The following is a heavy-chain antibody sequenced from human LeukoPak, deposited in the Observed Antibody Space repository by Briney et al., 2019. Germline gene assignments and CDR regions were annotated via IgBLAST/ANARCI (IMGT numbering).Heavy chain of an antibody. J-gene: IGHJ4*02. Sequence: SETLSLTCAVYGGSFSGYYWSWIRQPPGKGLEWIGEINHSGSTNCNPSLKSRVTISVDTSKNQFSLKLSSVTAADTAVYYCAIRAMARGVIANDYWGQGTLVTVSS. D-gene: IGHD3-10*01. CDR3: AIRAMARGVIANDY. CDR1: GGSFSGYY. CDR2: INHSGST. V-gene: IGHV4-34*01.